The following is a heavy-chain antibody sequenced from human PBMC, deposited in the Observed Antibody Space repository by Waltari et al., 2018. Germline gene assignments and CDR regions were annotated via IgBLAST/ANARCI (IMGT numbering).Heavy chain of an antibody. D-gene: IGHD4-4*01. V-gene: IGHV4-59*12. Sequence: QVQLQESGPGLVKPSETLSLICDVSGGSIRGYYWNWNRQAPGKGLEWIGYVGGSSGSTFYIPSLESLVAISTDPSKNQFSLKLSSVTAADTAVYFCARKSNSNRFDGWGPGVLVTVSS. CDR1: GGSIRGYY. J-gene: IGHJ5*02. CDR3: ARKSNSNRFDG. CDR2: VGGSSGST.